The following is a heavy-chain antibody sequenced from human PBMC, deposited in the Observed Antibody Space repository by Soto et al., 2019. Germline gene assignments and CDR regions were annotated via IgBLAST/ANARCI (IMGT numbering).Heavy chain of an antibody. D-gene: IGHD6-19*01. CDR3: ACAGIAVAGAFDY. CDR2: ISSSSSYT. Sequence: AGGSLRLSCAASGFTFSDYYMSWIRQAPGKGLEWVSYISSSSSYTNYADSVKGRFTISRDNAKNPLYLQMNSLRAEDTAVYYCACAGIAVAGAFDYWGQGTLVTVSS. CDR1: GFTFSDYY. V-gene: IGHV3-11*06. J-gene: IGHJ4*02.